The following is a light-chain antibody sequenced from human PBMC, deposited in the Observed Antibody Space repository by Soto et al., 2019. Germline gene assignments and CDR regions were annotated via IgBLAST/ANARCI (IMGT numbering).Light chain of an antibody. CDR3: QQFSSYPLT. Sequence: DIVMTQSPATLSVAPVERVTFSCRASQGVSRKLAWYQHKPGQAPRLLISGASTGATGIPDRFSGGGSGTDFTLTISRLEPEDFAVYYCQQFSSYPLTFGGGTKVDIK. J-gene: IGKJ4*01. CDR1: QGVSRK. V-gene: IGKV3-15*01. CDR2: GAS.